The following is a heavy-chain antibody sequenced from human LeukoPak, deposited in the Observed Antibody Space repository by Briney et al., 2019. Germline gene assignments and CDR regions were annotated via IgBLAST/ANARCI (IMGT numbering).Heavy chain of an antibody. J-gene: IGHJ4*02. CDR2: IYSGGST. Sequence: GGSLRLSCAASGFTVSSNYMSWVRQAPGKGLEWVSVIYSGGSTYYADSVKGRFTISRDNSKNTLYLQMNSLRAEDTAVYYCARAGDSSLFDYWGQGTLVTVSS. CDR1: GFTVSSNY. D-gene: IGHD3-22*01. V-gene: IGHV3-66*01. CDR3: ARAGDSSLFDY.